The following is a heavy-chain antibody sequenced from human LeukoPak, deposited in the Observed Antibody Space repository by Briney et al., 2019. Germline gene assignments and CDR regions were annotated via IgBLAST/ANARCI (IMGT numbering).Heavy chain of an antibody. CDR1: GGSISSYY. V-gene: IGHV4-59*01. D-gene: IGHD6-13*01. CDR3: ARWGSSSPAGFDL. J-gene: IGHJ2*01. CDR2: IYYSGSI. Sequence: SETLSLTCTVSGGSISSYYWSWIRQPPGKGLEWIGYIYYSGSINYNPSLKSRVTISVDTSKNQFSLKLSSVTAADTAVYYCARWGSSSPAGFDLWGRGTLVTVSS.